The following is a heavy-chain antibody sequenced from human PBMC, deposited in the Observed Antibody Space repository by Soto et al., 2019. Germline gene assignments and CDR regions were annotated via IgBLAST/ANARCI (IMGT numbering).Heavy chain of an antibody. D-gene: IGHD3-10*01. CDR3: ATPGGYYDY. J-gene: IGHJ4*02. CDR2: INHSGST. Sequence: PSETLSLTCAAYGGSFSGYYWSWIRQPPGKGLEWIGEINHSGSTNYNPSLKSRVTISVDTSKNQFSLKLSSVTAADTAVYYCATPGGYYDYWGQGTLVTVSS. V-gene: IGHV4-34*01. CDR1: GGSFSGYY.